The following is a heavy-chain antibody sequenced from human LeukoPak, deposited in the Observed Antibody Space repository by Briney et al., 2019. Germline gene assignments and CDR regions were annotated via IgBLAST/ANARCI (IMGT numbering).Heavy chain of an antibody. CDR1: GGSFSGYY. J-gene: IGHJ4*02. D-gene: IGHD1-14*01. CDR3: ARFPPVFDY. V-gene: IGHV4-34*01. Sequence: PSETLSLTCAVYGGSFSGYYWSWIRQPPGKGLEWIGEINHSGSTNYNPSLKSRVTISVDTSENQFSLKLTSVTAADTAVYYCARFPPVFDYWGQGTLVIVSS. CDR2: INHSGST.